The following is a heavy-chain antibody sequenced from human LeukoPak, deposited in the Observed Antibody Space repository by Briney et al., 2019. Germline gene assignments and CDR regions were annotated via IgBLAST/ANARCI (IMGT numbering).Heavy chain of an antibody. V-gene: IGHV3-21*01. CDR3: ARLVWDTTMADGDIDS. J-gene: IGHJ4*02. D-gene: IGHD5-18*01. CDR1: GFTFSSYS. Sequence: GGSLRLSCAASGFTFSSYSMNWVRQAPGKGLEWVSSISSASTYIYYAGSVKGRFTISRDNAKNSLYLQMNSLRAEDTAMYYCARLVWDTTMADGDIDSWGQGTLLIVSS. CDR2: ISSASTYI.